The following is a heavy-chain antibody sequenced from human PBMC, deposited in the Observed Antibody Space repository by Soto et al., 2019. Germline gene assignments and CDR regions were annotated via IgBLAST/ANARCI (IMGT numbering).Heavy chain of an antibody. CDR3: ARPRHSTYYDYIWGSYRPLGPLDY. J-gene: IGHJ4*02. CDR2: ISSSGSTI. Sequence: GGSLRLSCAASGFTFSSYYMSWIRQAPGKGLEWVSYISSSGSTIYYADSVKGRFTISRDNAKNSLYLQMNSLRAEDTAVYYCARPRHSTYYDYIWGSYRPLGPLDYWGQGTLVTVSS. CDR1: GFTFSSYY. V-gene: IGHV3-11*01. D-gene: IGHD3-16*02.